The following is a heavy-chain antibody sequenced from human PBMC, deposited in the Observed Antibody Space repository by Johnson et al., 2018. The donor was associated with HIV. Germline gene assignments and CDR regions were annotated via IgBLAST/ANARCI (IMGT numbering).Heavy chain of an antibody. CDR1: GFTFDDYG. CDR3: AKERSWAFDI. J-gene: IGHJ3*02. D-gene: IGHD7-27*01. Sequence: MLLVESGGGVVRHGGSLRLSCAASGFTFDDYGMSWVRHAPGKGLEWVSGINWNGGSTGYADAVKGRFTISRDNAKNSLYLQMNTLRAEDTAVYYCAKERSWAFDIWGQGTMVTVSS. CDR2: INWNGGST. V-gene: IGHV3-20*04.